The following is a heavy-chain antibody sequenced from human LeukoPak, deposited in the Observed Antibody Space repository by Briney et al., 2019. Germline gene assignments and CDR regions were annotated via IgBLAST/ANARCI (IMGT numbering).Heavy chain of an antibody. CDR1: GFTFSSYN. CDR2: ISSSSSYI. J-gene: IGHJ4*02. V-gene: IGHV3-21*01. CDR3: ARGDGPIDY. Sequence: PGGSLRLSCAASGFTFSSYNMNWVRQAPGKGLEWVSSISSSSSYIYYADSVKGRFTISRDNAKNSLYLQMNSLGAEDTAVYYCARGDGPIDYWGQGTLVTVSS.